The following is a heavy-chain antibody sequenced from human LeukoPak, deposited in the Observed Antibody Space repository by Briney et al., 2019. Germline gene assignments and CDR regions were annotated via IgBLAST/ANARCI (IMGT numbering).Heavy chain of an antibody. CDR3: ARDERLLSFLK. CDR2: ISGSGGST. D-gene: IGHD3-3*01. V-gene: IGHV3-23*01. J-gene: IGHJ4*02. CDR1: GFTFSSYA. Sequence: GGSLRLSCAASGFTFSSYAMSWVRQAPGKGLEWVSVISGSGGSTYYADSVKGRFTISRDNSKKTLYLQMNSLRAEDTAVYYCARDERLLSFLKWGQGTLVTVSS.